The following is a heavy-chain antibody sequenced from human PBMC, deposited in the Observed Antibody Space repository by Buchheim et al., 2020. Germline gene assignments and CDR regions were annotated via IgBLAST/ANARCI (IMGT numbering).Heavy chain of an antibody. CDR2: VNPNSGGA. CDR3: ARVSAVAGFDC. V-gene: IGHV1-2*02. Sequence: QVQLVQSGAEVKKPGASMKASCKTSGYTFTGYFIHWVRQAPGQGLEWIGLVNPNSGGADYAQMFQGRVTMTRDTSISTAYMELSRLRSDDTAVYYCARVSAVAGFDCWGQGTL. D-gene: IGHD6-19*01. J-gene: IGHJ4*02. CDR1: GYTFTGYF.